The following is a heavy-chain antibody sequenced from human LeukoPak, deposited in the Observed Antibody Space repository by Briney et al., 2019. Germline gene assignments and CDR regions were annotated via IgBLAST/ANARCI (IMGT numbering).Heavy chain of an antibody. CDR3: ARRAISGSYEIVYFDY. Sequence: SETLSLTCTVSGGSISSSGYYWGWIRQPPGKGLEWIGSIYYSGSTYYNPSLKSRVTISVDTSKNQFSLKLSSVTAADTAVYYCARRAISGSYEIVYFDYWGQGTLVTVSS. CDR1: GGSISSSGYY. CDR2: IYYSGST. V-gene: IGHV4-39*01. J-gene: IGHJ4*02. D-gene: IGHD1-26*01.